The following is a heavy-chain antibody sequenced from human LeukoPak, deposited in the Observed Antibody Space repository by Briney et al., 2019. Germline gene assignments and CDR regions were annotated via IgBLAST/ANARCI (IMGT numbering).Heavy chain of an antibody. D-gene: IGHD6-13*01. CDR3: ARGVSSSWTRQGGWFDP. V-gene: IGHV4-59*12. Sequence: SETLSLTCTVSGGSISIYYWSWIRQPPGKGLEWIGYIYYSGSTNYNPSLKSRVTISVDTSKNQFSLKLSSVTAADTAVYYCARGVSSSWTRQGGWFDPWGQGTLVTVSS. CDR2: IYYSGST. CDR1: GGSISIYY. J-gene: IGHJ5*02.